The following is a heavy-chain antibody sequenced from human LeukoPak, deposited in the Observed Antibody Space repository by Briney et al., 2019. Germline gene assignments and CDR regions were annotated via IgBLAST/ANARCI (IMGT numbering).Heavy chain of an antibody. CDR1: GYSISSGYY. D-gene: IGHD3-3*01. V-gene: IGHV4-38-2*02. J-gene: IGHJ3*02. CDR3: ARAFRGIFGVFEAFDI. Sequence: SETLSLTCTVSGYSISSGYYWGWIRQPPGKGLEWIGSIYYSGSTYYNPSPKSRVTISVDTSKDQFSLKLSSVTAADTAVYYCARAFRGIFGVFEAFDIWGQGTMVTVSS. CDR2: IYYSGST.